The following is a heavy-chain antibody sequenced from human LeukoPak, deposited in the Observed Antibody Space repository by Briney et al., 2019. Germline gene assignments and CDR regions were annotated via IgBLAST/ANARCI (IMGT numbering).Heavy chain of an antibody. CDR1: GFTFSSYG. Sequence: GGSLRLSCAASGFTFSSYGMHWVRQAPGKGLEWVAFIRYDGSNKYYADSVKGRFTISRDNSKNTLYLQMNSLRAEDTAVYYCAKDLRGYCSGGSCHQAFDIWGQGTMVTVSS. CDR2: IRYDGSNK. V-gene: IGHV3-30*02. J-gene: IGHJ3*02. D-gene: IGHD2-15*01. CDR3: AKDLRGYCSGGSCHQAFDI.